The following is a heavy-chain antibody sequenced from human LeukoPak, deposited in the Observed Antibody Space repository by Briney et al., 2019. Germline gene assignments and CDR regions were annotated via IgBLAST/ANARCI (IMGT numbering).Heavy chain of an antibody. CDR2: VKSDGSST. J-gene: IGHJ4*02. CDR3: ARTLAARHTSGYIDY. V-gene: IGHV3-74*01. D-gene: IGHD3-22*01. CDR1: GFTFSSYA. Sequence: GGSLRLSCAASGFTFSSYAMHWVRQAPGKGLVWVSRVKSDGSSTSYADSVKGRFTISRDNGKNSLYLQMNSLRAEDTAVYYCARTLAARHTSGYIDYWGQGTLVTVSS.